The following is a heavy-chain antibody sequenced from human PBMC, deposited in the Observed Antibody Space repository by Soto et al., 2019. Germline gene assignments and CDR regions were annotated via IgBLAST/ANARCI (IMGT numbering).Heavy chain of an antibody. Sequence: SETQSLTCTVSGGSISSGSFYWSWIRQPPGEGLEWIGYIYYSGSTNYNPSLKSRVTISVDTSKNQFSLKLSSVTAADTAVYYCARTWYRWFDPWGQGTLVTVSS. CDR1: GGSISSGSFY. V-gene: IGHV4-61*01. D-gene: IGHD2-15*01. CDR3: ARTWYRWFDP. J-gene: IGHJ5*02. CDR2: IYYSGST.